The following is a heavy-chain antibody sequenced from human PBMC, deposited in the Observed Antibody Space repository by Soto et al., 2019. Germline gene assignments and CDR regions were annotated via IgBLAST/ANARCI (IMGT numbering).Heavy chain of an antibody. CDR3: AKGKYTSGWYYFDY. CDR1: GFTFSSYA. V-gene: IGHV3-23*01. CDR2: ISDSGGST. Sequence: GGSLRLSCEASGFTFSSYAMSWVRQAPGKGLEWVLGISDSGGSTYYADSVKGRFTISRDNSKNTLYLQMNSLRAEDTAVYYCAKGKYTSGWYYFDYWGQGTLVTVSS. J-gene: IGHJ4*02. D-gene: IGHD6-19*01.